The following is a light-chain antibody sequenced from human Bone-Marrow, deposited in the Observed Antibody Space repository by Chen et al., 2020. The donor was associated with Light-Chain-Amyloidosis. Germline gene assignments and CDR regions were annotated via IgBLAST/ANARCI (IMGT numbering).Light chain of an antibody. CDR2: DVN. Sequence: QSALTQPRSVSGSPGQSVVISCTGASSDVGAFNNVSWYQQHPGKAPKFMIFDVNRRPSGVPDRFSGSKSGNTASLTISGLRAEDEADYHCFSYVGRSAVFGGGTKVTVL. CDR1: SSDVGAFNN. CDR3: FSYVGRSAV. J-gene: IGLJ2*01. V-gene: IGLV2-11*01.